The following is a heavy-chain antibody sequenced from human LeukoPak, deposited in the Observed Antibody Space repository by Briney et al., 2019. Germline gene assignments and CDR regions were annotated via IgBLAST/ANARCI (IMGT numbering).Heavy chain of an antibody. J-gene: IGHJ5*02. D-gene: IGHD4-17*01. CDR3: IVFGDSNH. CDR1: GFTFSSYG. Sequence: GGSLRLSCAASGFTFSSYGMNWVRQAPGKGLEWVSYISGGSSYIYYADSVKGRFTISRDTSKNTLYLQINSLRVEDTAVYYCIVFGDSNHWGQGTLVTVSS. V-gene: IGHV3-21*04. CDR2: ISGGSSYI.